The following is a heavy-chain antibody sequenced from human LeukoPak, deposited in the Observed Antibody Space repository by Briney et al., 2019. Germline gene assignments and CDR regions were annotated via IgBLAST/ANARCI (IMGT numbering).Heavy chain of an antibody. CDR3: ARGRRSTMIANSRSDFDY. Sequence: ASVKVSCKASGYIFTSYNIYWVRQAPGQGLEWMGIINPSGGTTNYAQKFKGRVTMTRDTSTSTVYMELSSLRSEDTAVYYCARGRRSTMIANSRSDFDYWGQGTLATVSS. D-gene: IGHD3-22*01. J-gene: IGHJ4*02. CDR1: GYIFTSYN. CDR2: INPSGGTT. V-gene: IGHV1-46*01.